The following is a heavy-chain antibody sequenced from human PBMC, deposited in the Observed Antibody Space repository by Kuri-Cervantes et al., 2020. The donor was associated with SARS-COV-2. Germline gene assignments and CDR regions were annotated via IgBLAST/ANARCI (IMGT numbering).Heavy chain of an antibody. Sequence: ASVKVSCKASRYSLTKNFPHWVRQAPGQGLEWMGWINPNSGGTNSAQKFQGRVTMTRDMSITTTYMELSRLRSDDTALYYCARDSGDDFWTGSLAGYFDYWGQGTLVTVSS. CDR2: INPNSGGT. CDR1: RYSLTKNF. J-gene: IGHJ4*02. CDR3: ARDSGDDFWTGSLAGYFDY. D-gene: IGHD3/OR15-3a*01. V-gene: IGHV1-2*02.